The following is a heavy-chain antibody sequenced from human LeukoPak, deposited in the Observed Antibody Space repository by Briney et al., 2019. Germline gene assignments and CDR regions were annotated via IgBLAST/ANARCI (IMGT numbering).Heavy chain of an antibody. D-gene: IGHD6-13*01. J-gene: IGHJ5*02. Sequence: ASVKVSCKASGYTFTSYDINWVRQATGQGLEWMGWMNPNSGNTGYAQKFQGRVTMARNTSISTAYMELSSLRSEDTAVYYCARIIAAADSFDPWGQGTLVTVSS. CDR2: MNPNSGNT. V-gene: IGHV1-8*01. CDR3: ARIIAAADSFDP. CDR1: GYTFTSYD.